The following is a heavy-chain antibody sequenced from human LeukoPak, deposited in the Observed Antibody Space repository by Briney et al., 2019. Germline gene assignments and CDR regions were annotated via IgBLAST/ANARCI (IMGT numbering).Heavy chain of an antibody. CDR2: ISSSSSYI. D-gene: IGHD3-3*01. J-gene: IGHJ4*02. Sequence: GGSLLLSCAASGFIFRSYALSWVRQPPGKGLEWVSSISSSSSYIYYADSVKGRFTISRDNAKNSLYLQMNSLRAEDTAVYYCARDRGWSGGRPSDYWGQGTLVTVSS. CDR1: GFIFRSYA. CDR3: ARDRGWSGGRPSDY. V-gene: IGHV3-21*01.